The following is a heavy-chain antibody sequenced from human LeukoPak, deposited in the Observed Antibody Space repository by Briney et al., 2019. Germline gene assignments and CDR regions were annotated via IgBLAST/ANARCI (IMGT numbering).Heavy chain of an antibody. Sequence: PGRSLRLSCAASGFTFDDYAMHWVRQAPGKGLEWVSGISWNSGYIDYADSVRGRFTISRDNAKNSLYLEMNSLRAEDTAVYYCARGHTAVTRHFDFWGQGTLVTVSS. V-gene: IGHV3-9*01. D-gene: IGHD4-17*01. CDR1: GFTFDDYA. CDR3: ARGHTAVTRHFDF. CDR2: ISWNSGYI. J-gene: IGHJ4*02.